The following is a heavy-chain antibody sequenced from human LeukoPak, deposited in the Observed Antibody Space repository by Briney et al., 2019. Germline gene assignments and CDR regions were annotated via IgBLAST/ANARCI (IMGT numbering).Heavy chain of an antibody. Sequence: GGPLRLSCAASGFTLSGSHMHWVRQAPGKGLEWVGHVRRNYETAYGASVKGRFTISRDNAKNSLYLQMNSPRAEDTALYYCAKDQGDTMVRGPILASWGQGTLVTVSS. CDR2: VRRNYET. CDR3: AKDQGDTMVRGPILAS. D-gene: IGHD3-10*01. J-gene: IGHJ4*02. V-gene: IGHV3-73*01. CDR1: GFTLSGSH.